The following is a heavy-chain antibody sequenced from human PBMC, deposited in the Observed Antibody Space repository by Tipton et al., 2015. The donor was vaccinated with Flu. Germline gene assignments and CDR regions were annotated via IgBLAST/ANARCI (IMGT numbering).Heavy chain of an antibody. CDR2: IYHSGST. V-gene: IGHV4-38-2*01. CDR3: AGQRLILDDSSGYYDY. D-gene: IGHD3-22*01. J-gene: IGHJ4*02. CDR1: GYSISSGYY. Sequence: GLVKPSETLSLTCAVSGYSISSGYYWGWIRQPPGKGLEWIGSIYHSGSTYYNPSLKSRVTISVDTSKNQFSLKLSSVTAADTAVSYCAGQRLILDDSSGYYDYWGQGTLVTVSS.